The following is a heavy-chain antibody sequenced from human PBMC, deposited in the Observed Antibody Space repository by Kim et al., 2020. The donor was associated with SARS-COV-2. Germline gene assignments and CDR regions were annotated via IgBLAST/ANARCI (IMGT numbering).Heavy chain of an antibody. D-gene: IGHD2-8*01. CDR1: GFTFSDSA. J-gene: IGHJ6*02. Sequence: GGSLRLSCAASGFTFSDSAMHWVRQASGKGLEWLGRIRIRASNYATAYAASVKGRFTISRDDSRNTAYLQMNSLKAEDAAVYYCTKAYVNYYHAMDVWGQGTTVTVSS. CDR2: IRIRASNYAT. V-gene: IGHV3-73*01. CDR3: TKAYVNYYHAMDV.